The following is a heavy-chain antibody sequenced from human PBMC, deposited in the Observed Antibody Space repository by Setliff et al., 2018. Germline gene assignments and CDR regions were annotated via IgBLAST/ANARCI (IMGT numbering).Heavy chain of an antibody. Sequence: EASVKVSCKASGYTFTGYYFHWVRQAPGQGLEWMGWINPNNGDTKSAQKFQGRLTMTRDTSISTAYMELSSLRSDDTAVYYCARQPMDTIMVTFDYWGQGILVTVSS. CDR2: INPNNGDT. D-gene: IGHD5-12*01. CDR3: ARQPMDTIMVTFDY. V-gene: IGHV1-2*02. CDR1: GYTFTGYY. J-gene: IGHJ4*02.